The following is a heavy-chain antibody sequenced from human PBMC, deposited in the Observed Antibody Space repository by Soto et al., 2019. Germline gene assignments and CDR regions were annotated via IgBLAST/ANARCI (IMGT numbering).Heavy chain of an antibody. D-gene: IGHD2-21*02. CDR3: AKGFIVVVTVLRPDDAFEV. Sequence: DVQLLESGGGLVQPGGSLRLSCATSGFTFGNYGMNWVRQAPGKGLEWVLGISGGGGNTYYADSVKGRFTISRDPSKNTVFLEMNSLRAEDTAVYYCAKGFIVVVTVLRPDDAFEVWGQGTLVTVSS. CDR1: GFTFGNYG. CDR2: ISGGGGNT. J-gene: IGHJ3*01. V-gene: IGHV3-23*01.